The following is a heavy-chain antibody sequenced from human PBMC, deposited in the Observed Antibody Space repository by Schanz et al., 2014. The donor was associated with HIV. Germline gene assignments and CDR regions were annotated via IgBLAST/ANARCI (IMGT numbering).Heavy chain of an antibody. Sequence: QVYLAQSGAEVKKPGSSVKVSCKASGGSFSNYAISWVRQAPGQGLEWMGGIVPVLAVANYAQKFQGRVTITADESTSTAYMELSSLTSEDTAIYYCARDGAQRYFDFWGQGTLVSVSS. CDR2: IVPVLAVA. CDR1: GGSFSNYA. CDR3: ARDGAQRYFDF. J-gene: IGHJ4*02. D-gene: IGHD3-9*01. V-gene: IGHV1-69*01.